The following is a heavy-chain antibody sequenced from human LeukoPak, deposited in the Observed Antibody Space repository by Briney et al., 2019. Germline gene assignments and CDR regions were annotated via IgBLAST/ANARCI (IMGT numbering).Heavy chain of an antibody. CDR1: GGTFSSYA. CDR3: ARAYCGGDCYAPFDY. Sequence: SVKVSCKASGGTFSSYAISWVRQAPGQGLEWMGRIIPIFGIANYAQTFKGRVTITADKSTSTAYMELSSLRSEDTAVYYCARAYCGGDCYAPFDYWGQGTLVTVSS. CDR2: IIPIFGIA. J-gene: IGHJ4*02. D-gene: IGHD2-21*02. V-gene: IGHV1-69*04.